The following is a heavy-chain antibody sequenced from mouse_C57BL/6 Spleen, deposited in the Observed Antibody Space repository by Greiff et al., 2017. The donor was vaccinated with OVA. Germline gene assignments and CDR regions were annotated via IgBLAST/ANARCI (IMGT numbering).Heavy chain of an antibody. CDR2: IRLKSDNYAT. J-gene: IGHJ2*01. CDR3: TEDGTYFDY. Sequence: EVKLVESGGGLVQPGGSMKLSCVASGFTFSNYWMNWVRQSPEKGLEWVAQIRLKSDNYATNYAESVKGRFTISRDDSKSSVYLQMNNLRAEDTGIYYCTEDGTYFDYWGQGATLSVSS. CDR1: GFTFSNYW. V-gene: IGHV6-3*01. D-gene: IGHD4-1*01.